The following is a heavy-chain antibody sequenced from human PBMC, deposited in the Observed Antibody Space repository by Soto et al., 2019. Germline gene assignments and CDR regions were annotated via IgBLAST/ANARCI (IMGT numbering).Heavy chain of an antibody. CDR2: IMSDGSGT. D-gene: IGHD3-16*01. Sequence: GGSLRLSCGASGFTFSSSWMQWDRQDQGEGLVWVSRIMSDGSGTTYADSVKGRFTISRDNAKNTLYLQMNSLRAEDTAVYHCARSRGSGGVEYNMDVWGQGTTVTVSS. CDR1: GFTFSSSW. CDR3: ARSRGSGGVEYNMDV. J-gene: IGHJ6*02. V-gene: IGHV3-74*01.